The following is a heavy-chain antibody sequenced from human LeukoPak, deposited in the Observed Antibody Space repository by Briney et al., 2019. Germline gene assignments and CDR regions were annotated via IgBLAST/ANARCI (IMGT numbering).Heavy chain of an antibody. CDR2: INPSGGST. J-gene: IGHJ4*02. Sequence: ASVKVSCKASGYTFTGYYMHWVRQAPGQGLEWMGWINPSGGSTSYAQKFQGRVTMTRDTSTSTVYMELSSLRSEDTAVYYCARDRRSRELRYWGQGTLVTVSS. V-gene: IGHV1-46*01. CDR3: ARDRRSRELRY. CDR1: GYTFTGYY. D-gene: IGHD1-26*01.